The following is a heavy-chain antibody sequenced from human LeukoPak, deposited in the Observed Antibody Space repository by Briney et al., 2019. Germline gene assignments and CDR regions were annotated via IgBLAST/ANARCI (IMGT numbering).Heavy chain of an antibody. J-gene: IGHJ4*02. D-gene: IGHD5-18*01. CDR3: ARMIAYNYGYAFDF. CDR2: ISTGGSI. Sequence: GGSLRLSCAASGFTFSSYTMNWVRQAPGKGLGWVSYISTGGSISYADSVKGRFPISRDNAKNSLYLQMNSLRDEDTDVYYCARMIAYNYGYAFDFWGQGTLVTVSS. CDR1: GFTFSSYT. V-gene: IGHV3-48*02.